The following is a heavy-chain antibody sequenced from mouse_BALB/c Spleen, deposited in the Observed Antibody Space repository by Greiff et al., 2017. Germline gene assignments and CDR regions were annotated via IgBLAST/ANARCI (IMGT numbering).Heavy chain of an antibody. CDR3: TRGYYGSSPLAY. CDR1: GYSFTGYN. J-gene: IGHJ3*01. CDR2: IDPYNGGT. V-gene: IGHV1S135*01. D-gene: IGHD1-1*01. Sequence: VQLKESGPELGKPGASVKISCKASGYSFTGYNMYWVKQSHRKSLEWIGYIDPYNGGTSYNQKFKGKAKLTAVTSTSTAYMELSSLTNEDSAVYYCTRGYYGSSPLAYWGQGTLVTVSA.